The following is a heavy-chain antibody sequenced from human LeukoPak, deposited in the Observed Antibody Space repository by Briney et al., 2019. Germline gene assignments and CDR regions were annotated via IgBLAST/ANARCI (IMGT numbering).Heavy chain of an antibody. V-gene: IGHV3-21*01. CDR3: ARVLSTVTPADYYYGMDV. Sequence: GGSLRLSCAASGFTFSSYSMNWVRQAPGKGLGWVSSISSSSSYIYYADSVKGRFTISRDNAKNSLYLQMNSLRAEDTAVYYCARVLSTVTPADYYYGMDVWGQGTTVTVSS. J-gene: IGHJ6*02. D-gene: IGHD4-17*01. CDR1: GFTFSSYS. CDR2: ISSSSSYI.